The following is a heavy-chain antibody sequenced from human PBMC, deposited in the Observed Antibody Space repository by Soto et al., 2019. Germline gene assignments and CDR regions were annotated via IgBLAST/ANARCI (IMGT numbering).Heavy chain of an antibody. V-gene: IGHV4-61*01. Sequence: SDTLSLTGTVSGGSFNSGSYSWSLILQPRGSRLQRVGESNHSGSTNYNPSLKSRVTISADTSKNQFSLKLSSVTAADTAVYYWARGLASYAFGSVYYAAWGTIDVWGQGTTVTVSS. CDR1: GGSFNSGSYS. CDR2: SNHSGST. CDR3: ARGLASYAFGSVYYAAWGTIDV. D-gene: IGHD3-3*01. J-gene: IGHJ6*02.